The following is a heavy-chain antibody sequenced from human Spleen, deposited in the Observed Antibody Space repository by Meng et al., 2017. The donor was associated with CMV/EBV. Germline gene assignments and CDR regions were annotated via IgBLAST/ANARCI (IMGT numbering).Heavy chain of an antibody. Sequence: QVQLLESGAQWVKPLQPVALTCIGSGGSVSSGNTYWVWTRRPQGKVLEWIGHIYYSGRTYYNPSHESRVTMSVDTSKNQFSLNLNSVTAADTAVYYCARVNGDCFSTICYKGWFDPWGQGTLVTVSS. CDR2: IYYSGRT. CDR3: ARVNGDCFSTICYKGWFDP. V-gene: IGHV4-30-4*01. J-gene: IGHJ5*02. CDR1: GGSVSSGNTY. D-gene: IGHD2-2*02.